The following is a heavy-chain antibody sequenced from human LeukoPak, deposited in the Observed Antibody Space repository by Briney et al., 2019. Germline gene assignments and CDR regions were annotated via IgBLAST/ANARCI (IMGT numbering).Heavy chain of an antibody. D-gene: IGHD2-2*01. CDR3: AKEGVRYCSSTSCSFDS. J-gene: IGHJ4*02. Sequence: GGSLRLSCAASGFTFSSYAMSWVRQAPGKGLEWVSAISGSGGSTYCADAVKGRFTISRDNSKNTLYLQMISLRAEDTAVYYCAKEGVRYCSSTSCSFDSWGQGTLVTVSS. V-gene: IGHV3-23*01. CDR1: GFTFSSYA. CDR2: ISGSGGST.